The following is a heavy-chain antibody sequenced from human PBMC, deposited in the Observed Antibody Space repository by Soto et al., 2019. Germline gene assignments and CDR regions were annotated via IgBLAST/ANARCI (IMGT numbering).Heavy chain of an antibody. D-gene: IGHD6-25*01. V-gene: IGHV3-7*05. CDR3: ARGAGGLDV. Sequence: GGSLRLSCTASGFTFSLYWMTWVRQAQGKGLEWVANIKQDGSDKYYVDSVKGRLTISRDNAKNSLYLQMNSLRAEDTALYYCARGAGGLDVWGQGTTVTVSS. J-gene: IGHJ6*02. CDR1: GFTFSLYW. CDR2: IKQDGSDK.